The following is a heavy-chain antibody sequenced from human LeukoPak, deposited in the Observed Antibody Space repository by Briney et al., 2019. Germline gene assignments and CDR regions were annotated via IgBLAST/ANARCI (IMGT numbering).Heavy chain of an antibody. D-gene: IGHD4-17*01. V-gene: IGHV1-3*01. Sequence: GALVKVSCKASGYTFTSYAMHWVRQAPGQRLEWMGWINAGNGNTKYSQKFQGRVTITRDTSASTAYMELSSLRSEDTAVYYCARDIPYGDYVGNYFDYWGQGTLVTVSS. CDR3: ARDIPYGDYVGNYFDY. CDR2: INAGNGNT. CDR1: GYTFTSYA. J-gene: IGHJ4*02.